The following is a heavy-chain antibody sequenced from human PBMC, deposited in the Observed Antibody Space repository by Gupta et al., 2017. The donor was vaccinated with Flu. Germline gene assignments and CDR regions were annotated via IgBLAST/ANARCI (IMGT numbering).Heavy chain of an antibody. J-gene: IGHJ4*02. D-gene: IGHD6-13*01. CDR1: GGSFSGYY. Sequence: QVQLQQWGAGLLKPSETLSLTCAVYGGSFSGYYWSWIRQPPGKGLEWIGEINHSGSTNYNPSLKSRVTISVDTSKNQFSRKLSSVTAADTAVYYCARAYSRRTVYPWWGQGTLVTVSS. V-gene: IGHV4-34*01. CDR2: INHSGST. CDR3: ARAYSRRTVYPW.